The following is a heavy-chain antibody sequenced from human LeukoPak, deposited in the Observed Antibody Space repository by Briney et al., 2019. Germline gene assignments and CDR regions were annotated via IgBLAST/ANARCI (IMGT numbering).Heavy chain of an antibody. Sequence: SGGSQRLSCAASGFTFSNYWMHWVRQAPGKGLVWVSRINSDGSTTNYADSVKGRFTISRDNAKNTLFLQMNSLRAEDTAVYYCASLQNVPSYYYYYVMDVWGQGTTVTVSS. J-gene: IGHJ6*02. CDR2: INSDGSTT. CDR3: ASLQNVPSYYYYYVMDV. CDR1: GFTFSNYW. V-gene: IGHV3-74*01. D-gene: IGHD2/OR15-2a*01.